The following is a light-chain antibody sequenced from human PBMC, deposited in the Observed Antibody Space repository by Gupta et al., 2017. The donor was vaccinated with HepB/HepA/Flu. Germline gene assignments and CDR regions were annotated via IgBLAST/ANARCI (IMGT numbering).Light chain of an antibody. J-gene: IGKJ1*01. CDR3: QQRSNWPWT. V-gene: IGKV3-11*01. CDR1: QSVSSY. Sequence: EIVLTQSPATLSLSPGERATLSCRASQSVSSYLAWYQQKPGQAPRLLIYDASNRATSIPARFSSSGSGADSTLTISSLEPEDFAVYYCQQRSNWPWTFGQGTKVEIK. CDR2: DAS.